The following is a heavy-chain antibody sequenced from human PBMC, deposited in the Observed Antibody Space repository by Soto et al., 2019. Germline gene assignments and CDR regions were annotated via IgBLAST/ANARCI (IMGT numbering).Heavy chain of an antibody. D-gene: IGHD6-13*01. V-gene: IGHV4-39*01. CDR2: IYYSGST. J-gene: IGHJ6*03. Sequence: SQTLSLTCTVSGGSISSSSYYWGWIRQPPGKGLEWIGSIYYSGSTYYNPSLKSRVTISVDTSKNQFSLKLSSVTAADTAVYYCASGPLGNYYYYMDVWGKGTTVTVSS. CDR1: GGSISSSSYY. CDR3: ASGPLGNYYYYMDV.